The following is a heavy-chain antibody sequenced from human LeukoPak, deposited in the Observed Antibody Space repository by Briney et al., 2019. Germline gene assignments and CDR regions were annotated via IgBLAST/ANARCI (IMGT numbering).Heavy chain of an antibody. CDR1: GGTISRYY. CDR2: IDYSGSN. Sequence: SETLSLTCTVSGGTISRYYWSWIRQPPGKGLEWIAYIDYSGSNNYNPSLKSRLTISLDASKNQFSLKLSSLTAADTAVYYCARDRRRDLLHAFDIWGQGTMVTVSS. D-gene: IGHD1-26*01. J-gene: IGHJ3*02. V-gene: IGHV4-59*01. CDR3: ARDRRRDLLHAFDI.